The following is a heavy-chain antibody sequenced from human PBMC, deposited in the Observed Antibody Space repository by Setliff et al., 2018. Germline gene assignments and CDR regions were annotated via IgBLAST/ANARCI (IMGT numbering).Heavy chain of an antibody. D-gene: IGHD2-8*01. Sequence: ASVKVSCKTPGYTFNDYGIAWVRQAPGQGLEWMGWISPHTGNTYYTPKLHGRVTLTTDTSASTAYMELRSLGSDDTAVYYCSRLVRFCTRTACQRLSGGEFWGQGTLVTVSS. CDR3: SRLVRFCTRTACQRLSGGEF. J-gene: IGHJ4*02. CDR1: GYTFNDYG. V-gene: IGHV1-18*01. CDR2: ISPHTGNT.